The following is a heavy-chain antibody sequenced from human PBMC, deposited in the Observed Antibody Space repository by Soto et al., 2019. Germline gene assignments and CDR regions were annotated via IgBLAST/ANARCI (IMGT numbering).Heavy chain of an antibody. V-gene: IGHV4-31*03. CDR2: IYYSGST. Sequence: QVQLQESGPGLVKPSQTLSLTCTVSGGSISSGGYYWSWIRQHPGKGLGWIGYIYYSGSTYYNPSLKSRVTISVDTSKNQFSLKLSSVTAADTAVYYCATGELVPAATEFDYWGQGTLVTVSS. J-gene: IGHJ4*02. D-gene: IGHD2-2*01. CDR1: GGSISSGGYY. CDR3: ATGELVPAATEFDY.